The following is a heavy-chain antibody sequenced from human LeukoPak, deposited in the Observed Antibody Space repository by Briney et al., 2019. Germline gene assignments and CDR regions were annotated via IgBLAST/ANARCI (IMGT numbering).Heavy chain of an antibody. CDR2: INPNSGGT. J-gene: IGHJ4*02. CDR3: ARDLPCSGGSCYLFF. D-gene: IGHD2-15*01. Sequence: ASVKVSCKASGYTFTGYYMHWVRQAPGQGLEWMGWINPNSGGTNYAQKFQGRVTMTRDTSISTAYMELSRLRSDDTAVYYCARDLPCSGGSCYLFFWGQGTLVTVSS. V-gene: IGHV1-2*02. CDR1: GYTFTGYY.